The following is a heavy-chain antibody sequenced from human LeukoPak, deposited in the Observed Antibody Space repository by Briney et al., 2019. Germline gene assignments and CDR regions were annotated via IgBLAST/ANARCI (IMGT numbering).Heavy chain of an antibody. CDR3: ARLSRIAAAGAYSYYSLDV. D-gene: IGHD6-25*01. CDR2: VCDSGST. Sequence: SETLSLTCTVSGGSINNDYWSWIRQPTGKRLEWIGCVCDSGSTNSDPSLQSRVTISADTSRNQFSLKLSSVTAADTAVYYCARLSRIAAAGAYSYYSLDVWGQGTTVTVSS. V-gene: IGHV4-59*13. CDR1: GGSINNDY. J-gene: IGHJ6*01.